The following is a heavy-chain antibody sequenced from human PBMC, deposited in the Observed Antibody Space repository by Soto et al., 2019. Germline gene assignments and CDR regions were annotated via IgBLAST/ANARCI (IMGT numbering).Heavy chain of an antibody. CDR2: IYYSGST. V-gene: IGHV4-30-4*01. D-gene: IGHD5-12*01. CDR1: GGSIISGDYY. Sequence: SETLSLTCTVSGGSIISGDYYWSWVRQPPGKGLEWIGYIYYSGSTYYNPSLKSRVTISVDTSKNQFSLKLSSVTAADTAVYYCARDSEGYQTPWGQGTLVTVSS. CDR3: ARDSEGYQTP. J-gene: IGHJ5*02.